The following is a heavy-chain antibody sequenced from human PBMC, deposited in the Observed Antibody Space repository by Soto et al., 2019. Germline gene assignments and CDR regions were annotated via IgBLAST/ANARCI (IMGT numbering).Heavy chain of an antibody. CDR2: ISTYSGDT. V-gene: IGHV1-18*01. D-gene: IGHD5-12*01. Sequence: QVHLVQSGVEVKTPGSSVKVYCQASGYTFFTSAIRWVRQAPGQGLEGMGWISTYSGDTKYAQKFQGRVTITTDTSTTTAYLELRSLRSDDTAVYYCSRHHGPTTSENWFDPWGQGTLVTVSS. CDR3: SRHHGPTTSENWFDP. J-gene: IGHJ5*02. CDR1: GYTFFTSA.